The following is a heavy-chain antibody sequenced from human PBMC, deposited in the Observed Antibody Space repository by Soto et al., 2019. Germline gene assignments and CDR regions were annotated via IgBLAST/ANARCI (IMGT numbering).Heavy chain of an antibody. CDR2: INQSGSP. CDR1: SGTISSSNW. J-gene: IGHJ5*02. V-gene: IGHV4-4*02. D-gene: IGHD2-15*01. CDR3: AGLGMVAAHREFDP. Sequence: QVQLQESGPGLVKPSGTLSLTCAVSSGTISSSNWWTWVRQPPGKGLEWIGEINQSGSPNYNPSLMSRVTISVDKSKSQFFLKLRSVTAADTAIYYCAGLGMVAAHREFDPWGQGTLVTVSS.